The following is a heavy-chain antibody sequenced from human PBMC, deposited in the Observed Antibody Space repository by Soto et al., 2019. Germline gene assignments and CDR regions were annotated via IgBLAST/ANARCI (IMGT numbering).Heavy chain of an antibody. CDR2: ISYDGSDK. D-gene: IGHD5-18*01. CDR1: GSTFSSYG. V-gene: IGHV3-30*18. J-gene: IGHJ3*02. CDR3: AKNRGYNYGLDAFDI. Sequence: QVQLVESGGGVVQPGRSLRLSCAASGSTFSSYGMNWVRQAPGKGLEWVAVISYDGSDKYYADSVKGRFTISRDNSKNTLYLQMNSLRAEDTAVYYCAKNRGYNYGLDAFDIWGQGTMVTASS.